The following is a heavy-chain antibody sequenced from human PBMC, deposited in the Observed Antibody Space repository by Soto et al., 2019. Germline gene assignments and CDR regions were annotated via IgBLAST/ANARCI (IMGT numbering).Heavy chain of an antibody. CDR3: AREVEAFDI. J-gene: IGHJ3*02. Sequence: GASVKVSCKASGYTFTSYGISWVRQAPGQGLEWMGWISAYNGNTNYAQKLQGRVTMTTDTSASTAYMELRSLIFDVTAVYYCAREVEAFDIWGQGTMVTVSS. CDR2: ISAYNGNT. V-gene: IGHV1-18*01. CDR1: GYTFTSYG.